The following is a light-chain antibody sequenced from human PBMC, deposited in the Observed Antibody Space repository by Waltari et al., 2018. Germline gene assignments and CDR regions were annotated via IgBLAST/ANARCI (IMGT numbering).Light chain of an antibody. V-gene: IGKV1-39*01. CDR1: QSINFY. CDR3: QQNYNTPPFT. J-gene: IGKJ3*01. CDR2: AAS. Sequence: DIQMTQSPSSLSASVGDRVTITCRASQSINFYLNWYQQKPGKAPKLLIYAASSLQSGVPSRFSGSGSGTDFTLTISSLQPEDFATYYCQQNYNTPPFTFGPGTKVDI.